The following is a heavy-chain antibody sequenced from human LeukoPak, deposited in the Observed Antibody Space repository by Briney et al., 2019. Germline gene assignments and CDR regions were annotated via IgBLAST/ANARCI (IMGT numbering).Heavy chain of an antibody. CDR3: ATAKVLCSGGSRRNYYFDY. J-gene: IGHJ4*02. CDR2: FDPEDGET. V-gene: IGHV1-24*01. D-gene: IGHD2-15*01. CDR1: GYTLTELS. Sequence: ASVKVSCKVSGYTLTELSMHWVRQAPGKGLEWMGGFDPEDGETIYAQKFQGRVTMTEDTSTDTAYMELSSLRSEDTAVYYCATAKVLCSGGSRRNYYFDYWGQGTLVTVSS.